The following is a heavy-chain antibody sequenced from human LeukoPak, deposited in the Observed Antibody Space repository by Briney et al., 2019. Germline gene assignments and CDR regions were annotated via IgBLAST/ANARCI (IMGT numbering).Heavy chain of an antibody. CDR3: ARTNYYDISGYDY. J-gene: IGHJ4*02. CDR2: IYSGGST. CDR1: GFTVTSHY. V-gene: IGHV3-66*01. Sequence: GGSLRLSCAASGFTVTSHYMSWVRQAPGKGLEWVSVIYSGGSTYYADSVKGRFTISRDNSKNTLYLQMNSLRAEDTALYYCARTNYYDISGYDYWGQGTLVTVSS. D-gene: IGHD3-22*01.